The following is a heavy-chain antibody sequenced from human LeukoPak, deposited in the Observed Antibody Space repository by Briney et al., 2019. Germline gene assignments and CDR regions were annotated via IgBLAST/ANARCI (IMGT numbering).Heavy chain of an antibody. CDR3: ATFRYCSGGSCYSPP. J-gene: IGHJ5*02. D-gene: IGHD2-15*01. V-gene: IGHV3-74*01. CDR2: INSDGSST. CDR1: GFTFSSYA. Sequence: PGGSLRLSCAASGFTFSSYAMSWVRQAPGKGLVWVSRINSDGSSTSYADSVKGRFTISRDNAKNTLYLQMNSLRAEDTAVYYCATFRYCSGGSCYSPPWGQGTLVTVSS.